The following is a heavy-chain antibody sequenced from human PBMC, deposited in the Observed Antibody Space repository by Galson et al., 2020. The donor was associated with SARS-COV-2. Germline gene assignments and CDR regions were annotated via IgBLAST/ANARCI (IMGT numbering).Heavy chain of an antibody. V-gene: IGHV3-30*04. Sequence: GGSLRLSCAASGFTCTNYAMHWVRQAPGKGLEWLTVISHDGRIQVYADFVKGRFTISRDNSGNMVFLQIVSLRPDDTALYYCTRDVSGGASDIWGQGTMVTVSS. CDR1: GFTCTNYA. J-gene: IGHJ3*02. D-gene: IGHD1-26*01. CDR2: ISHDGRIQ. CDR3: TRDVSGGASDI.